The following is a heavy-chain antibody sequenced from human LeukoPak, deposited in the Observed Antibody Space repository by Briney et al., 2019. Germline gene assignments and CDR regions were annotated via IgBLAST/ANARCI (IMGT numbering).Heavy chain of an antibody. CDR2: INPNSGGT. Sequence: ASVKVSCKASGYIFTGYYMHWVRQAPGQGLEWMGWINPNSGGTNYAHKFQGRVTMTRDTSISTAYMELSRLRSDDTAVYYCARDRPPQLVRPFDYWGQGTLVIVSS. CDR3: ARDRPPQLVRPFDY. CDR1: GYIFTGYY. J-gene: IGHJ4*02. D-gene: IGHD6-13*01. V-gene: IGHV1-2*07.